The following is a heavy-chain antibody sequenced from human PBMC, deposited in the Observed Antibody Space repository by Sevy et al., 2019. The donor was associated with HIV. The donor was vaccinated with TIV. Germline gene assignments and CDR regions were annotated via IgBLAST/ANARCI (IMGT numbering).Heavy chain of an antibody. CDR2: ISYDEAHK. Sequence: GGSRRLSCVTSGFTFRTSGMHWVRQSPGKGLEWVAVISYDEAHKNYADSVKGRFSISKDNSKNTLYLQMSSQRTEDTAVYYCAKDYSAGITMVRGAYRAREDYFDYWGQGTQVTVSS. D-gene: IGHD3-10*01. CDR3: AKDYSAGITMVRGAYRAREDYFDY. J-gene: IGHJ4*02. CDR1: GFTFRTSG. V-gene: IGHV3-30*18.